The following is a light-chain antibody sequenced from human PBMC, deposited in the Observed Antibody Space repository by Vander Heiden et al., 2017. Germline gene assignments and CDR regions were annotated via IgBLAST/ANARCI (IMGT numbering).Light chain of an antibody. J-gene: IGKJ1*01. V-gene: IGKV1-5*03. CDR2: KAS. Sequence: DIQMTQSPSTLSASVGDRVTITCRASQSISSWLAWYQQKPGKAPKLLIYKASSLESGVPSRFSGSGYGTEFTLTISSLQPDDFATYYCQQYNSSSRGRTFGQGTKVEMK. CDR3: QQYNSSSRGRT. CDR1: QSISSW.